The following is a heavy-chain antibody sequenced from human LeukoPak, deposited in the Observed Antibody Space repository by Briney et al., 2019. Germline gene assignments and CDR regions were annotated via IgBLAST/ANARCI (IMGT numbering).Heavy chain of an antibody. CDR3: SYYYDSSGYYS. J-gene: IGHJ5*02. Sequence: SETLSLTCTVSGGSISSGGYYWSWIRQHPGKGLEWIGYIYYSGSTYYNPSLKSRVTISVDTSKNQFSLKLSSVTAADTAVYYCSYYYDSSGYYSWGQGTLVTVSS. CDR2: IYYSGST. V-gene: IGHV4-31*03. D-gene: IGHD3-22*01. CDR1: GGSISSGGYY.